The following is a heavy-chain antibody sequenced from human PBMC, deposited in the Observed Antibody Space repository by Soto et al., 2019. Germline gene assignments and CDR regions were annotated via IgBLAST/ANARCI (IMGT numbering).Heavy chain of an antibody. Sequence: SETLSLTCAVDGGSFSGYYWSWIRQPPGKGLEWIGEINYSGSTYYNPSLKSRVTISVDTSKNQFSLKLSSVTAADTAVYYCARDGGSSSSPSFGWFDPWGQGTLVTVSS. CDR1: GGSFSGYY. CDR2: INYSGST. CDR3: ARDGGSSSSPSFGWFDP. J-gene: IGHJ5*02. D-gene: IGHD6-6*01. V-gene: IGHV4-34*01.